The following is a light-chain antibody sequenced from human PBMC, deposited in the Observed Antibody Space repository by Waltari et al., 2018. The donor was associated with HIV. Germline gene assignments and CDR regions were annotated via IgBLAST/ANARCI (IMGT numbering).Light chain of an antibody. CDR1: SSNIGSHY. CDR3: ASWDDSLSGVV. V-gene: IGLV1-47*01. Sequence: QSVLTQPPSASGTPGQRVTISCSGSSSNIGSHYVHWYQQLPGRAPKLLIYRNNQGPSGVPDRFSGSKSGTSASLAISGLRSEDEADYYCASWDDSLSGVVFGGGTKLTVL. CDR2: RNN. J-gene: IGLJ2*01.